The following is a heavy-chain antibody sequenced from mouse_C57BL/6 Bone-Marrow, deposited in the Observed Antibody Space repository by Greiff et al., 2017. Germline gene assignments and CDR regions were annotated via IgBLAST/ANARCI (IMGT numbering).Heavy chain of an antibody. CDR2: IDPETGGT. Sequence: QVHVKQSGAELVRPGASVTLSCKASGYTFTDYEMHWVKQTPVHGLEWIGAIDPETGGTASNQKFKGKAILTADKSSSTAYMELRSLTSEDSAVYYCTRFYYYGSSYGYWGQGTTLTVSA. J-gene: IGHJ2*01. CDR1: GYTFTDYE. D-gene: IGHD1-1*01. CDR3: TRFYYYGSSYGY. V-gene: IGHV1-15*01.